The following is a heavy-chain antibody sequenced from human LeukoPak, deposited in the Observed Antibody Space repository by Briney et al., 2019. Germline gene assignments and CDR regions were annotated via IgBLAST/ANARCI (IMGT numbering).Heavy chain of an antibody. CDR3: ARAVAGYNYFYGMDV. D-gene: IGHD6-19*01. J-gene: IGHJ6*02. CDR2: ISSSSSYI. CDR1: SFTFSNAW. Sequence: GGSLRLSCAASSFTFSNAWMNWVRQAPGKGLEWVSPISSSSSYIYYADSLKGRFTISRDNAKNSPFLQMNSLRAEDTAVYYCARAVAGYNYFYGMDVWGQGTTVTVSS. V-gene: IGHV3-21*01.